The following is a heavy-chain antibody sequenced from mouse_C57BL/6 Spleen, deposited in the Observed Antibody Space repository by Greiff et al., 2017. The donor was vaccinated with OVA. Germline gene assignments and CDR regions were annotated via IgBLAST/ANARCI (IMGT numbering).Heavy chain of an antibody. D-gene: IGHD1-1*01. CDR1: GYTFTSYW. V-gene: IGHV1-72*01. J-gene: IGHJ2*01. CDR3: ARGWITTVVAPLFDY. CDR2: IDPNSGGT. Sequence: QVQLKQPGAELVKPGASVKLSCKASGYTFTSYWMHWVKQRPGRGLEWIGRIDPNSGGTKYNEKFKSKATLTVDKPSSTAYMQLSSLTSEDSAVYYCARGWITTVVAPLFDYWGQGTTLTVSS.